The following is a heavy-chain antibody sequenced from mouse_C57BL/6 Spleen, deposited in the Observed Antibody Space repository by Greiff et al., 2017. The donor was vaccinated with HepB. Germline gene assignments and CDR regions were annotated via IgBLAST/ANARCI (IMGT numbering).Heavy chain of an antibody. CDR2: IRNKANGYTT. CDR3: ARQLTVNWYFDV. J-gene: IGHJ1*03. V-gene: IGHV7-3*01. CDR1: GFTFTDYY. D-gene: IGHD4-1*01. Sequence: EVKLVESGGGLVQPGGSLSLSCAASGFTFTDYYMSWVRQPPGKPLEWLGFIRNKANGYTTEYSASVKGRFTISRDNSQSILYLQLNALRAEDSATYYCARQLTVNWYFDVWGTGTTVTVSS.